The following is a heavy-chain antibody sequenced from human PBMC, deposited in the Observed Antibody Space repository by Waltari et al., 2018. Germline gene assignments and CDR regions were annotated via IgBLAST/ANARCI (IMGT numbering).Heavy chain of an antibody. CDR2: INTNTGNP. Sequence: QVQLAPSGSAYKKPGASVKVSCKDSGNTLTCHAMNWVRQAPGQGLEWMGWINTNTGNPTYAQGFTGRFVFSLDTSVSTAYLQISSLKAEDTAVYYCARDGAGDFDYWGQGTLVTVSS. CDR3: ARDGAGDFDY. CDR1: GNTLTCHA. D-gene: IGHD3-16*01. V-gene: IGHV7-4-1*02. J-gene: IGHJ4*02.